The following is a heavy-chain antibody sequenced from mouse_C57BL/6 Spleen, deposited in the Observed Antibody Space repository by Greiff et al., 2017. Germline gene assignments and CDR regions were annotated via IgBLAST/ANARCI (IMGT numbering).Heavy chain of an antibody. CDR1: GYTFTDYY. V-gene: IGHV1-26*01. Sequence: VQLQQSGPELVKPGASVKISCKASGYTFTDYYMNWVKQSHGKSLEWIGDINPNNGGTSYNQKFKGKATLTVDKSSSTAYMELRSLTSEDSAVYYCARPYYEYDGFAYWGQGTLVTVSA. CDR3: ARPYYEYDGFAY. J-gene: IGHJ3*01. CDR2: INPNNGGT. D-gene: IGHD2-4*01.